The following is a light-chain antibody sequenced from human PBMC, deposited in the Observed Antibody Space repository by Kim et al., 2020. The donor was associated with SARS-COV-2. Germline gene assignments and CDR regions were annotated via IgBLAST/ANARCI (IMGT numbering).Light chain of an antibody. CDR3: QQYGSSPVT. CDR1: QSVSSSN. Sequence: LSPGERATLSCRASQSVSSSNLAWYRQKVGQAPRLLIYGASSRATGIPDRFSGSGSGTDFTLTISRLVTEDFAVYYCQQYGSSPVTFGGRTKVEI. J-gene: IGKJ4*01. CDR2: GAS. V-gene: IGKV3-20*01.